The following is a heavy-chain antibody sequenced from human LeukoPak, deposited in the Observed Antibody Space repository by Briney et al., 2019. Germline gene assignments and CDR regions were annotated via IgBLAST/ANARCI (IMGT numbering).Heavy chain of an antibody. CDR1: GGSISSYY. CDR3: ARDSGTTGEVKFDP. Sequence: SETLSLTCTVSGGSISSYYWSWIRQPPGKGLEWIGYIYYSGNTNCNPSLKSRVTMSVDTSKNQFSLKLSSVTAADTAVYYCARDSGTTGEVKFDPWGQGTLVTVSS. V-gene: IGHV4-59*12. CDR2: IYYSGNT. D-gene: IGHD3-10*01. J-gene: IGHJ5*02.